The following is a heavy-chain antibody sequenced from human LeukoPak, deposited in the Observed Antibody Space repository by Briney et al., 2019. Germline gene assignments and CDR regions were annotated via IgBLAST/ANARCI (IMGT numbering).Heavy chain of an antibody. Sequence: GGSLRLFCTASGFTISGDAMHWVRQAPGKGLQWVADISFDGTNKNYADSVKGRFTISRDNSKNTLLLQMNSLTTDDTALFYCARETHDALDLWGPGTLVTVSS. V-gene: IGHV3-30*04. J-gene: IGHJ3*01. CDR3: ARETHDALDL. CDR1: GFTISGDA. CDR2: ISFDGTNK.